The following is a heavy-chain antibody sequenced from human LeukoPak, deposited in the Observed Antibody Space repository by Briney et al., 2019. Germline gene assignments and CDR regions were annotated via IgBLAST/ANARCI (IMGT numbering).Heavy chain of an antibody. V-gene: IGHV1-46*01. CDR2: INPSGASP. J-gene: IGHJ6*02. CDR3: AGGDTNYYYGLDV. CDR1: GYTFSDYH. Sequence: GASVTVSCTASGYTFSDYHTHWVRQAPGQGLEWMGLINPSGASPDYAQKFQGRVTLTRDTSPGTFYMELSSLRSEDTAVYYCAGGDTNYYYGLDVWGQGTTVTVSS. D-gene: IGHD5-18*01.